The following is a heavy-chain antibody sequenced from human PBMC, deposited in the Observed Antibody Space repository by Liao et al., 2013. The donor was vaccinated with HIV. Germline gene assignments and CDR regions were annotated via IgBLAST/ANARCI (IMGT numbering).Heavy chain of an antibody. CDR1: GGSISRSSYY. Sequence: QLQLQESGPGLVKASETLSLTCTVSGGSISRSSYYWSWIRQPPGKGLEWIGYIYYSGSTNYNPSLKSRVTISVDTSKNQFSLKLSSVTAADTAVYYCARGTFGYSYGYYYYMDVWGKGTTVTVSS. V-gene: IGHV4-61*01. D-gene: IGHD5-18*01. J-gene: IGHJ6*03. CDR3: ARGTFGYSYGYYYYMDV. CDR2: IYYSGST.